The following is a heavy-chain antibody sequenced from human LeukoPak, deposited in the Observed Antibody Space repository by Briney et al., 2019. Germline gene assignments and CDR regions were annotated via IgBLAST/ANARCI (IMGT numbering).Heavy chain of an antibody. J-gene: IGHJ4*02. CDR1: GGSIGGSSRY. V-gene: IGHV4-39*07. Sequence: SETLSLTCTVSGGSIGGSSRYWGWIRQPPGKGLEWIGEVDRAGGTNYNPSLGSRVAISIDTSKNQFSLKLNSVTAADTAVYYCARERRHYPFWSGYSFFDYWGQGSLVTVSS. CDR3: ARERRHYPFWSGYSFFDY. D-gene: IGHD3-3*01. CDR2: VDRAGGT.